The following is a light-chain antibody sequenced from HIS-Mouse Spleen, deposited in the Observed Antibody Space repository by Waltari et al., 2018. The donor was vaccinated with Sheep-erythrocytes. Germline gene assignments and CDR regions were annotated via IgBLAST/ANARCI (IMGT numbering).Light chain of an antibody. CDR3: YSTASSGNGV. V-gene: IGLV3-10*01. CDR2: EES. J-gene: IGLJ2*01. CDR1: ALPKKY. Sequence: SYELTQPPSVSVSPGQTARITCSGDALPKKYAYWYQQKSGQAPVLVLYEESKRPSGILQGFFCSRSGTMATLTTGGDQVEDEADYYCYSTASSGNGVFGGGTKLTVL.